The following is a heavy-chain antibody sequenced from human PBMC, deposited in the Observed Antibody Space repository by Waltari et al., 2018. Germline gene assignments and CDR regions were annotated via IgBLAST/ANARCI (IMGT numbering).Heavy chain of an antibody. D-gene: IGHD1-26*01. CDR3: ARRPPGSSGSYAFDY. Sequence: QVQLQESGPGLVKPSGTLSLTCAVSGGSISSSNWWSWVRQPPGKGLEWIGEIYHSGGTNYNPSLKSRVTISVDKSKNQFSLKLSSVTAADTAVYYCARRPPGSSGSYAFDYWGQGTLVTVSS. CDR2: IYHSGGT. V-gene: IGHV4-4*02. J-gene: IGHJ4*02. CDR1: GGSISSSNW.